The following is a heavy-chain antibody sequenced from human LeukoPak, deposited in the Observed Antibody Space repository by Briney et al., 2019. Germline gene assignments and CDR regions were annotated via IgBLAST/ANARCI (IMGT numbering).Heavy chain of an antibody. CDR1: GFTFDDYA. CDR3: AKAPTYYYDSSGYPFDY. Sequence: PGRSLRLSCAASGFTFDDYAMHWVRHAPGKGLEWVSGISWSSGSIGYADSVKGRFTISRDNAKNSLYLQMNSLRAEDTALYYCAKAPTYYYDSSGYPFDYWGQGTLVTVSS. V-gene: IGHV3-9*01. D-gene: IGHD3-22*01. J-gene: IGHJ4*02. CDR2: ISWSSGSI.